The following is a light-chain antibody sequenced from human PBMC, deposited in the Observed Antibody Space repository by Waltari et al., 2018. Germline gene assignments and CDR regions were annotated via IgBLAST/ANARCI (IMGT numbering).Light chain of an antibody. J-gene: IGKJ3*01. CDR3: QQYDNLPLT. V-gene: IGKV1-33*01. Sequence: DFQMTQSPSSLFASVGDRVIITCQASQDISNYLNWYQQKPGKAPKLLIYDASNLETGVPSRFSGSGSGTDFTFTISSLQPEDIATYYCQQYDNLPLTFGPGTKVNIK. CDR1: QDISNY. CDR2: DAS.